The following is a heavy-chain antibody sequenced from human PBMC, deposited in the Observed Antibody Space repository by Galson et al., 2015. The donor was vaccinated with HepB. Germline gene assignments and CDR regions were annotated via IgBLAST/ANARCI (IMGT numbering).Heavy chain of an antibody. CDR3: TREVDCSGTSCYPT. J-gene: IGHJ4*02. CDR1: AFSFSSFG. CDR2: LRSKAYGGTR. D-gene: IGHD2-2*01. V-gene: IGHV3-49*03. Sequence: SLRLSCAASAFSFSSFGMNWSRQAPGKGLEWVGFLRSKAYGGTREYAASVKGRFIISRDDSRSIAYLQMNSLKTEDTAVYYCTREVDCSGTSCYPTWGQGTLGTVSP.